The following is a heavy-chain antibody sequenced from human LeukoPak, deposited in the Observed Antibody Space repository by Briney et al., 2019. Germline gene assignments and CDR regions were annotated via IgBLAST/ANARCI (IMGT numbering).Heavy chain of an antibody. CDR2: INHSGST. D-gene: IGHD5-12*01. CDR1: GGSFSGYY. Sequence: PSETLSLTCAVYGGSFSGYYWSWIRQPPGKGLEWIGEINHSGSTNYNPSLKSRVTISVDTSKNQFSLKLSSVTAADTAVYYCASVVANDAFDIWGQGTMVTVSS. J-gene: IGHJ3*02. V-gene: IGHV4-34*01. CDR3: ASVVANDAFDI.